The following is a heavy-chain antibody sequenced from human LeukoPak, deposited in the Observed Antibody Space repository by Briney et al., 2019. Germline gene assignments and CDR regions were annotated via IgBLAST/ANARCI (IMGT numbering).Heavy chain of an antibody. CDR3: ARGEFIAVAGTASFDY. CDR2: IIPIFGTA. V-gene: IGHV1-69*05. D-gene: IGHD6-19*01. CDR1: GGTFSSYA. Sequence: GSSVKVSCKASGGTFSSYAISWVRQAPGQGLEWMGGIIPIFGTANYAQKFQGRVTITTDESTSTAYMELSSLRSEDTAVYYCARGEFIAVAGTASFDYWGQGTLVTVSS. J-gene: IGHJ4*02.